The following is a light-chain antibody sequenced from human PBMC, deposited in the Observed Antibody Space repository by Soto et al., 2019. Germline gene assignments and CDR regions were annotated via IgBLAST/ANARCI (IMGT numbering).Light chain of an antibody. Sequence: DIQMTQSPSTLSASVGDRVTITCRASQSISTWLAWYQQKPGKAPKLLIYSASDLESGVPSRFSGSGFGTEFTLTISSLQPEDVATYFCQKYDDAPLTFGGGTKVDIK. J-gene: IGKJ4*01. CDR1: QSISTW. V-gene: IGKV1-5*03. CDR3: QKYDDAPLT. CDR2: SAS.